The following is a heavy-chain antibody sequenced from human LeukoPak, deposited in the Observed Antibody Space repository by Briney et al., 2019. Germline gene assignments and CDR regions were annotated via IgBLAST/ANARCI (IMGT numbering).Heavy chain of an antibody. CDR3: ARSSWSLFDY. D-gene: IGHD1-26*01. V-gene: IGHV4-38-2*02. Sequence: SETLSLTCTISGYSISSGYYWGWIRQPPGKGLEWIGSIYHSGSTYYNPSLKSRVTFSVDTSKNQFSLKLSSVTAADTAVYYCARSSWSLFDYWGQGTLVTVSS. CDR1: GYSISSGYY. CDR2: IYHSGST. J-gene: IGHJ4*02.